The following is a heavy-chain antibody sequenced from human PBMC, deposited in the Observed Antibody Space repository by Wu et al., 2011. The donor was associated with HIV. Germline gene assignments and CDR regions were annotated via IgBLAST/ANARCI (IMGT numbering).Heavy chain of an antibody. Sequence: QVQLVQSGAEVKKPGASVKVSCKASGYTFTSYGINWVRQAPGQGLEWMGWINPNSGGTNYAQKFQGRVTMTRDTSISTAYMELSRLRSDDTTVYYCARGRSGRYYYYYYMDVWGKGTTVTVSS. CDR2: INPNSGGT. CDR1: GYTFTSYG. V-gene: IGHV1-2*02. D-gene: IGHD6-25*01. CDR3: ARGRSGRYYYYYYMDV. J-gene: IGHJ6*03.